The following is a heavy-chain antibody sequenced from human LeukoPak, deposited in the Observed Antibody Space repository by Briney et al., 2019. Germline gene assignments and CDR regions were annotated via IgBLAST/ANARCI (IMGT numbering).Heavy chain of an antibody. Sequence: SQTLTLSCTVSGGSFSSGSYNWSWLRQAAGKGLVWSGRIYTSGSTNHNPHLMSPDTISVDTSKNQFSLKLSSVTAADTAVYYCARTLMGIVVVITPDDAFDIWGQGTMVTVSS. CDR2: IYTSGST. CDR1: GGSFSSGSYN. V-gene: IGHV4-61*02. CDR3: ARTLMGIVVVITPDDAFDI. J-gene: IGHJ3*02. D-gene: IGHD3-22*01.